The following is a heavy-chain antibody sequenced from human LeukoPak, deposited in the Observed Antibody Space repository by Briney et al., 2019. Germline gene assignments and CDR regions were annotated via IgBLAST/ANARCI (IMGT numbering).Heavy chain of an antibody. Sequence: GGSLRLSCAASGFTFSSYGMHWVRQAPGKGLEWVAVIWYDGSNKYYADSVKGRFTISRDNSKNTLYLQMNSLRAEDTAVYYCATERSPWEPLDWGQGTLVTVSS. CDR2: IWYDGSNK. CDR1: GFTFSSYG. V-gene: IGHV3-33*01. J-gene: IGHJ4*02. D-gene: IGHD1-26*01. CDR3: ATERSPWEPLD.